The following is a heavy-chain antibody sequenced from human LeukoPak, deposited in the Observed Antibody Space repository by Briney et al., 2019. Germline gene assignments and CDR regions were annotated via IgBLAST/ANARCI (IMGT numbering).Heavy chain of an antibody. J-gene: IGHJ4*02. CDR3: ARSIRFLEWFFDY. CDR2: ISSSSSYI. CDR1: GFTFSSYS. Sequence: PGGSLRLSCAASGFTFSSYSMNWVRQAPGKGLEWVSSISSSSSYIYYADSVKGRFTISRDNAKNSLYLQMNSLGAEDTAVYYCARSIRFLEWFFDYWGQGSLVTVSS. V-gene: IGHV3-21*06. D-gene: IGHD3-3*01.